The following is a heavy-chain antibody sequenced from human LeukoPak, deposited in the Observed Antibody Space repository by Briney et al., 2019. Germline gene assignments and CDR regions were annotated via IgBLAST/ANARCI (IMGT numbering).Heavy chain of an antibody. J-gene: IGHJ4*02. CDR2: INSDGTGT. V-gene: IGHV3-74*03. D-gene: IGHD6-13*01. Sequence: GGSLRLSCEVSGFTFRTYWMHWVRQAPGKGLVWVSYINSDGTGTMYADSVKGRFTVSRDNAKNTLYLQMNSLRAEYTAVYYCARDDLSWYSGIDYWGQGVLVTVSS. CDR3: ARDDLSWYSGIDY. CDR1: GFTFRTYW.